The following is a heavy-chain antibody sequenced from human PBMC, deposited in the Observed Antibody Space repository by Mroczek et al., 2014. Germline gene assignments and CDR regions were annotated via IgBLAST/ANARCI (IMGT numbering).Heavy chain of an antibody. CDR3: ARRYSSRNNWFDP. D-gene: IGHD6-13*01. J-gene: IGHJ5*02. V-gene: IGHV4-34*01. Sequence: QVQLQQWGAGLLKPSETLSLTCAVYGGSFSGYYWSWIRQPPGKGLEWIGEINHSGSTNYNPSLKSRVTISVDTSKNQFSLKLSSVTAADTAVYYCARRYSSRNNWFDPWGQGTLVTVSS. CDR1: GGSFSGYY. CDR2: INHSGST.